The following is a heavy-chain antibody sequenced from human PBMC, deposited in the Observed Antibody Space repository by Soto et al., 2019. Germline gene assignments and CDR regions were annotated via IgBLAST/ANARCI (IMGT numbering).Heavy chain of an antibody. V-gene: IGHV4-39*01. CDR3: ARDYFDSSDYTTNWFDP. J-gene: IGHJ5*02. D-gene: IGHD3-22*01. CDR1: GDSISTSRFY. CDR2: IYHTGNA. Sequence: SETLSLTCGVSGDSISTSRFYWAWIRQPPGEGLEWIGSIYHTGNAYYNPSLKSRVTISVDTSKNQFSLKVTSVTAADTALYYCARDYFDSSDYTTNWFDPWGQGTLVTVSS.